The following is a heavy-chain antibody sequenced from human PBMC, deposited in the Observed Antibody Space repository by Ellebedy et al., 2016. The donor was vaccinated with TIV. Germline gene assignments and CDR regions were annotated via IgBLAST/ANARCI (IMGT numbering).Heavy chain of an antibody. CDR3: VRENWHYDN. CDR1: GYTFTDYH. Sequence: AASVKVSCKASGYTFTDYHMHWVRQAPGQGLEWMGWIYPKSGGPNYAQKFQDRVTMTRDTSVTSVYMELYRLRSDDTAVYYCVRENWHYDNWGQGTLVTVSS. V-gene: IGHV1-2*02. CDR2: IYPKSGGP. J-gene: IGHJ4*02. D-gene: IGHD1-7*01.